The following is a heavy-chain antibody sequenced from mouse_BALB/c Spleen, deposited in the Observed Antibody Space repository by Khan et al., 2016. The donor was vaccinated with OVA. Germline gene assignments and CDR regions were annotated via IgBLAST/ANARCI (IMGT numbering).Heavy chain of an antibody. D-gene: IGHD2-14*01. CDR3: ARVGYNGTMDY. Sequence: QIQLVQSGPELKKPGETVKISCKASGYIFTNYGMNWVKQAPGKGLKWMGWINTYTGEPTYADDFKGRFAFSLETSASTAYLQINNLKNEETATYFCARVGYNGTMDYWGQGTSVTVSS. CDR2: INTYTGEP. J-gene: IGHJ4*01. CDR1: GYIFTNYG. V-gene: IGHV9-3-1*01.